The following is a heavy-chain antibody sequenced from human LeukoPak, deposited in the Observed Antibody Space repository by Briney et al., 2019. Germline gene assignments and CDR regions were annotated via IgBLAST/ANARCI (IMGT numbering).Heavy chain of an antibody. V-gene: IGHV4-59*11. CDR2: IYYSGST. CDR1: GGSISSHY. D-gene: IGHD6-13*01. CDR3: ARGYSSSWSDY. J-gene: IGHJ4*02. Sequence: PSETLSLTCTVSGGSISSHYWSWIRQPPGKGLEWIGYIYYSGSTNYHPSLKSRVTISVDTSKNQFSLKLSSVTAADTAVYYCARGYSSSWSDYWGQGTLVTVSS.